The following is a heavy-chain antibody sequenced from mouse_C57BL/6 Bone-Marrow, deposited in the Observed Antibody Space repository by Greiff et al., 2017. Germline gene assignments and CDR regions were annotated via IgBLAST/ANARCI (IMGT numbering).Heavy chain of an antibody. CDR2: IDPSDSET. CDR3: ARRDYGSSQYYFDY. Sequence: VQLQQPGAELVRPGSSVKLSCKASGYTFTSYWMHWVKQRPIQGLEWIGNIDPSDSETHYNQKFKDKATLTVDKSSSTAYMQLSSLTSEDSAVYYCARRDYGSSQYYFDYWGQGTTLTVSS. V-gene: IGHV1-52*01. D-gene: IGHD1-1*01. J-gene: IGHJ2*01. CDR1: GYTFTSYW.